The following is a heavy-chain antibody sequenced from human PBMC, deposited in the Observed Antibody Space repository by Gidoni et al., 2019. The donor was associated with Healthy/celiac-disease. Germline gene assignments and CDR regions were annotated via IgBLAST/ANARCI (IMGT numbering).Heavy chain of an antibody. CDR1: GFTFSSYA. V-gene: IGHV3-23*04. Sequence: EVQLVESGGGLVQPGGSLRLSCAASGFTFSSYAMSWVRQAPGKGLEWVSAISGSGGSTYYADSVKGRFTISRDNSKNTLYLQMNSLRAEDTAVYYCAKVVVVVAATPTNFDYWGQGTLVTVSS. D-gene: IGHD2-15*01. J-gene: IGHJ4*02. CDR2: ISGSGGST. CDR3: AKVVVVVAATPTNFDY.